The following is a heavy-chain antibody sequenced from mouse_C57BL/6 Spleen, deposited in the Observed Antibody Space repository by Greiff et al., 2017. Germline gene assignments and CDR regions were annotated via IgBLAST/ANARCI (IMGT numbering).Heavy chain of an antibody. J-gene: IGHJ2*01. CDR3: TTANCDY. Sequence: EVKLMESGAELVRPGASVKLSCTASGFNIKDDYMHWVKQRPEQGLEWIGWIDPENGDTEYASKFQGKATITADTSSNTAYLQLSSLTSEDTAVYYCTTANCDYWGQGTTLTVSS. V-gene: IGHV14-4*01. CDR2: IDPENGDT. CDR1: GFNIKDDY.